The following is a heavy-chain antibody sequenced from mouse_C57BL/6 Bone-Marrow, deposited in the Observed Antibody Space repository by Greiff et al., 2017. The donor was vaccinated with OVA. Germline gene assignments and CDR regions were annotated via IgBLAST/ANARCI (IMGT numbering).Heavy chain of an antibody. CDR3: ARSRVTTVVASDY. CDR1: GYTFTSYG. CDR2: IYPRSGNT. Sequence: VQLQQSGAELARPGASVKLSCKASGYTFTSYGISWVKQRTGQGLEWIGEIYPRSGNTYYNEKVKGKATLTADKSSSTAYMELRSLTSEDSAVYFCARSRVTTVVASDYWGQGTTLTVSS. V-gene: IGHV1-81*01. J-gene: IGHJ2*01. D-gene: IGHD1-1*01.